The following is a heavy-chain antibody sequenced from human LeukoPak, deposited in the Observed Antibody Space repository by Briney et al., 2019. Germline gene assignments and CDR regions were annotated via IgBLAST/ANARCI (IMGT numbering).Heavy chain of an antibody. CDR1: GFTVSSNY. V-gene: IGHV3-53*01. CDR3: AKGSIVGATSYYYLDV. CDR2: IYSGGYT. D-gene: IGHD1-26*01. Sequence: PGGSLRLSCAASGFTVSSNYMSWVRQAPGKGLEWVSVIYSGGYTYYADSVKGRFTISRDSSKNTLYLQMNSLRAEDTAVYYCAKGSIVGATSYYYLDVWGTGTTVTVSS. J-gene: IGHJ6*03.